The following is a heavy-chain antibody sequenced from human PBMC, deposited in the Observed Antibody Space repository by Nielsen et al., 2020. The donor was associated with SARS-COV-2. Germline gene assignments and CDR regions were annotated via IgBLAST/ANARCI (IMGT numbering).Heavy chain of an antibody. CDR2: ISYDGSNK. V-gene: IGHV3-30*04. Sequence: GESLKISCAASGFTFSSYAMHWVRQAPGKGLEWVAVISYDGSNKYYADSVKGRFTISRDNSKNTLYLQMNSLRAEDTAVYYCARDIVARYYYYGMDVWGQGTTVTVSS. CDR1: GFTFSSYA. CDR3: ARDIVARYYYYGMDV. J-gene: IGHJ6*02. D-gene: IGHD5-12*01.